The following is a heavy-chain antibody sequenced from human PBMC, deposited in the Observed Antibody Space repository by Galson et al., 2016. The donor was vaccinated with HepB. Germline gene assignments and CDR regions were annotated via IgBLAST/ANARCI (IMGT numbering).Heavy chain of an antibody. CDR1: GASISSSSYY. V-gene: IGHV4-39*07. D-gene: IGHD3-3*01. J-gene: IGHJ4*02. Sequence: ETLSLTCTVSGASISSSSYYWGWIRQPPGRGLDWIATIYYTGSTHYSPSLQSRVTISADSSRNQFSLRLSSVTAADTAVYYCARGYYDFWSGSRSLDCWGQGTLVTVSS. CDR2: IYYTGST. CDR3: ARGYYDFWSGSRSLDC.